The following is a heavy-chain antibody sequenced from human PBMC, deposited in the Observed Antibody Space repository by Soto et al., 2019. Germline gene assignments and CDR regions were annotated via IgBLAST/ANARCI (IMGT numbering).Heavy chain of an antibody. D-gene: IGHD3-10*01. CDR2: ISWDGGST. V-gene: IGHV3-43*01. CDR3: AKDMSPMVRGAADAFDI. J-gene: IGHJ3*02. Sequence: GGSLRLSCAASGFTFDDYTMHWVRQAPGKGLEWVSLISWDGGSTYYADSVKGRFTISRDNSKNSLYLQMNSLRTEDTALYYCAKDMSPMVRGAADAFDIWGQGTMVTVSS. CDR1: GFTFDDYT.